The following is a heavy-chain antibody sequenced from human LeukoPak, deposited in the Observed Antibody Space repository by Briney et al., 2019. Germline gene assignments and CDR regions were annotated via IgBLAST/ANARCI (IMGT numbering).Heavy chain of an antibody. Sequence: PGGSLRLSCAASGFTFSSYWMSWVRQASGKGLEWVGRIRSKANSYATAYAASVKGRFTISRDDSKNTAYLQMNSLKTEDTAVYYCTIPPRDSGIHTRGYWGQGTLVTVSS. CDR1: GFTFSSYW. CDR3: TIPPRDSGIHTRGY. CDR2: IRSKANSYAT. D-gene: IGHD1-26*01. V-gene: IGHV3-73*01. J-gene: IGHJ4*02.